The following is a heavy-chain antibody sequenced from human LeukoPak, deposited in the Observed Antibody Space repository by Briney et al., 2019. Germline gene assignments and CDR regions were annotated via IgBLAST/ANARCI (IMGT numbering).Heavy chain of an antibody. CDR3: ARDVVGATTRNYYYYGMDV. V-gene: IGHV1-18*01. Sequence: GASVTVSCKVSGYTFTSYGISWVRQAPGQGLEWMGWISAYNGNTNYAQKLQGRVTMTTDTSTSTAYMELRSLRSDDTAVYYCARDVVGATTRNYYYYGMDVWGQGTTVTVS. D-gene: IGHD1-26*01. J-gene: IGHJ6*02. CDR1: GYTFTSYG. CDR2: ISAYNGNT.